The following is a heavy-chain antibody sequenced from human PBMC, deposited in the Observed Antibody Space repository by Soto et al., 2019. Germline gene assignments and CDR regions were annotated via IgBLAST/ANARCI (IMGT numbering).Heavy chain of an antibody. D-gene: IGHD3-22*01. CDR1: GGTFSSYS. CDR2: IIPIFGTA. Sequence: SVNVSCKCSGGTFSSYSISWVRQGPGQGLECMGWIIPIFGTANYAQKFQGRVTITADKSTSTAYMELSSLRSEDTAVYYCARGSFQYYYDSSGYYLEVFGDAFDIWGQGTMVTVSS. V-gene: IGHV1-69*06. J-gene: IGHJ3*02. CDR3: ARGSFQYYYDSSGYYLEVFGDAFDI.